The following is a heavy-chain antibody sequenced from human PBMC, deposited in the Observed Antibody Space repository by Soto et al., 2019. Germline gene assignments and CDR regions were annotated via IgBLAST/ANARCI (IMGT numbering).Heavy chain of an antibody. V-gene: IGHV3-23*01. CDR1: GFTFSSYA. Sequence: EVQLLESGGGLVQPGGSLRLSCAASGFTFSSYATSWVRQAPGKGLEWVSTISNNGGTTYDADSVKGRFTISRDNSKNTLYLQMNSLRAEDTAVYYCLMGYFFDYWGQGTLVTVSP. D-gene: IGHD3-16*01. CDR3: LMGYFFDY. J-gene: IGHJ4*02. CDR2: ISNNGGTT.